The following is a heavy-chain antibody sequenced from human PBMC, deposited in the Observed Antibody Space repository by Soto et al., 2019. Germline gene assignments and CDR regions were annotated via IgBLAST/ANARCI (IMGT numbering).Heavy chain of an antibody. V-gene: IGHV3-30-3*01. CDR1: GFTFSSYA. J-gene: IGHJ2*01. CDR3: ARGPRYYWYFDL. Sequence: QVQLVESGGGVVQPGRSLRLSCAASGFTFSSYAMHWVRQAPGKGLEWVAVISYDGSNKYYADSVKGRFTISRDNSKNTLYLPMNSLRAEDTAVYYCARGPRYYWYFDLWGRGTLVTVSS. CDR2: ISYDGSNK.